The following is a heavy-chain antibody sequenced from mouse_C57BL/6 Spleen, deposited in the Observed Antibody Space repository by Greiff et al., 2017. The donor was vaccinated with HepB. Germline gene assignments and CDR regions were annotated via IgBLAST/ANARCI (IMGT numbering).Heavy chain of an antibody. CDR2: IYPRSGNT. CDR1: GYTFTSYG. D-gene: IGHD1-1*01. CDR3: ARRAFSTTVVEARYWYFDV. J-gene: IGHJ1*03. Sequence: QVQLKQSGAELARPGASVKLSCKASGYTFTSYGISWVKQRTGQGLEWIGEIYPRSGNTYYNEKFKGKATLTADKSSSTAYMELRSLTSEDSAVYFCARRAFSTTVVEARYWYFDVWGTGTTVTVSS. V-gene: IGHV1-81*01.